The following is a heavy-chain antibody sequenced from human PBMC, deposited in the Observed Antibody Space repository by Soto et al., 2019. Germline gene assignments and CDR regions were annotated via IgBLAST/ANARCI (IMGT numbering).Heavy chain of an antibody. CDR3: AGFYWSGYYECWFDP. J-gene: IGHJ5*02. CDR1: GYTFTSYG. Sequence: ASVKVSCKASGYTFTSYGISWVRQAPGQGLEWMGWISAYNGNTNYAQKLQGRVTMTTDTSTSTAYMELRSLRSDDTAVYYCAGFYWSGYYECWFDPCGQGSLVTVSA. D-gene: IGHD3-3*01. V-gene: IGHV1-18*01. CDR2: ISAYNGNT.